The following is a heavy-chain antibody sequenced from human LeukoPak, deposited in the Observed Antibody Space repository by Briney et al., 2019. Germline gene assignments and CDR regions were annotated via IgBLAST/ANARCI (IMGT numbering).Heavy chain of an antibody. J-gene: IGHJ4*02. CDR1: GGSVSSGSYY. D-gene: IGHD3-16*01. V-gene: IGHV4-61*01. Sequence: SETLSLTCTVSGGSVSSGSYYWSWIQQPPGKGLEWIGYIYYSGSTNYNPSLKSRVTISVDTSKNQFSLKLSSVTAADTAVYYCARDYGDYWGQGTLVTVSS. CDR3: ARDYGDY. CDR2: IYYSGST.